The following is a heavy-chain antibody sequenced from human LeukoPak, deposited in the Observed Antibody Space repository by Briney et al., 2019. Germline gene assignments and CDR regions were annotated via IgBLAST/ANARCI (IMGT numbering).Heavy chain of an antibody. CDR2: IYSGGST. J-gene: IGHJ6*02. Sequence: GGSLRLSCAASGFTVSRNYMNWVRQAPGKGLEWFSVIYSGGSTYYADSVKGRFTITRDNSKNTVYLQMNSLRAEDTAVYYCARDSETETGWYYYGMDVWGQGTTVTVSS. V-gene: IGHV3-53*01. CDR3: ARDSETETGWYYYGMDV. D-gene: IGHD1-1*01. CDR1: GFTVSRNY.